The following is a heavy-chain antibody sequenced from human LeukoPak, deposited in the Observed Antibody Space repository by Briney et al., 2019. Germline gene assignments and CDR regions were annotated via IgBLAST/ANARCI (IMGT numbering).Heavy chain of an antibody. J-gene: IGHJ5*02. CDR3: ARRLTYYDILTGPKYNWFDP. V-gene: IGHV5-51*01. D-gene: IGHD3-9*01. CDR2: IYPGDSDT. CDR1: GYSFTSYW. Sequence: GESLKISCKGSGYSFTSYWIGWVRQMPGKGLEWVGIIYPGDSDTRYSPSFQGQVTISADKSISTAYLQWSSLKASDTAMYYCARRLTYYDILTGPKYNWFDPWGQGTLVTVSS.